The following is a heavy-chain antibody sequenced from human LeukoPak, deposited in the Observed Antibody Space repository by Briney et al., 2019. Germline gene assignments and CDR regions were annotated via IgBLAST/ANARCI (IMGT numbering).Heavy chain of an antibody. J-gene: IGHJ6*02. D-gene: IGHD5-18*01. CDR3: ARGPIQLWIHNAMDV. CDR2: IRSKAYRGTT. V-gene: IGHV3-49*04. Sequence: GGSLRLSCTGSGFTFGDHAMSWVRQAPGKGLEWVGFIRSKAYRGTTEYAASVKGRFSISRDDSASIAYLQMNSLKTEDTAVYYCARGPIQLWIHNAMDVWGQGTTVAVSS. CDR1: GFTFGDHA.